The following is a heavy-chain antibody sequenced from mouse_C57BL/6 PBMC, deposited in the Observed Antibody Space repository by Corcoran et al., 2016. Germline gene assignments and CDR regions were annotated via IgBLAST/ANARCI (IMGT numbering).Heavy chain of an antibody. D-gene: IGHD2-3*01. CDR1: GYTFTDYY. CDR3: AREDDGYYDSMDY. J-gene: IGHJ4*01. V-gene: IGHV1-76*01. Sequence: QVQLKQSGAELVRPGASVKLSCKASGYTFTDYYINWVKQRPGQGLEWIARIYPGSGNTYYNEKCKGKATLTAEKSSSTAYMQLSSLTSEDSAVYFCAREDDGYYDSMDYWGQGTSVTVSS. CDR2: IYPGSGNT.